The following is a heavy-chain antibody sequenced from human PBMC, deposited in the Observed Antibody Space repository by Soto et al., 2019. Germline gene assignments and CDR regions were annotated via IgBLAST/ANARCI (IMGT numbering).Heavy chain of an antibody. D-gene: IGHD1-7*01. CDR2: ITYDGSFQ. V-gene: IGHV3-30*18. CDR3: AKDRVGGTFYTPLAF. J-gene: IGHJ4*02. Sequence: QVQLVESGGGVVQPGGSLRLSCQASGFNFDSYGMHWVRQAPGKGLEWVAVITYDGSFQYYADSVKGRFTISRDNSKNTLSLHLNTLKPEDTAVYHCAKDRVGGTFYTPLAFWGQGTLVTVSS. CDR1: GFNFDSYG.